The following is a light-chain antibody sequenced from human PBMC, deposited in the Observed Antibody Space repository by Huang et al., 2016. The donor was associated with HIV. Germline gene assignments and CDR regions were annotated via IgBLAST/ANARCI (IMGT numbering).Light chain of an antibody. CDR2: DSS. J-gene: IGKJ2*03. Sequence: DIQMTQSPSTLSASVGDRVSITCRASQSIGNWLAWCHQKPGRAPKLLIYDSSNLQKGVPSRFSCSGSGTLFTLTIDNLQPEDYSTYYCQQYNTPPYRFGQGTKVDIK. V-gene: IGKV1-5*01. CDR1: QSIGNW. CDR3: QQYNTPPYR.